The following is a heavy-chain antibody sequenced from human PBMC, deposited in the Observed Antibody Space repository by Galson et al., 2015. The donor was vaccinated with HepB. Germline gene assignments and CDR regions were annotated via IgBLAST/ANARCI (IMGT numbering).Heavy chain of an antibody. CDR3: ASQPQHKGFKFYYRHYGMDV. D-gene: IGHD2-2*01. CDR2: IIPIFGTA. J-gene: IGHJ6*02. CDR1: GGTFSSSA. Sequence: SVKVSCKASGGTFSSSAISWVRQAPGQGLDWMGGIIPIFGTANYAQKFQGRVTITADNSTSTAYMELSSLRSEDTAVFYCASQPQHKGFKFYYRHYGMDVWGQGTTVTVFS. V-gene: IGHV1-69*06.